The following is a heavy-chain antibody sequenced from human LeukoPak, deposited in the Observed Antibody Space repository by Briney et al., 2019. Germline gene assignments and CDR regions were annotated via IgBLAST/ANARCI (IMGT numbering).Heavy chain of an antibody. V-gene: IGHV3-21*01. CDR3: ARDPVVPAAGWYFDL. J-gene: IGHJ2*01. CDR1: GFTFSSYS. Sequence: PGGSLRLSCAASGFTFSSYSMNWVRQAPGKGLEWVSSISSSSSYIYYADSVKGRFTISRDNAKNSLYLQMNSLRAEDTAVYYCARDPVVPAAGWYFDLWGRGTLVTVSS. D-gene: IGHD2-2*01. CDR2: ISSSSSYI.